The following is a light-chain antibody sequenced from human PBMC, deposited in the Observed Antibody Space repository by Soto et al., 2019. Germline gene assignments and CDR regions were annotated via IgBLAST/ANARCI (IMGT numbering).Light chain of an antibody. CDR2: AAS. CDR3: QQTSSFPLT. Sequence: DIQMTQSPSFVSASVGDRVTITCRASQGITCWLAWYQQQPGRAPKLLIHAASSLESGVPSRFSGSGSGTDFTLTISSLQPEDFATYYCQQTSSFPLTFGGATKVEIK. J-gene: IGKJ4*01. V-gene: IGKV1-12*01. CDR1: QGITCW.